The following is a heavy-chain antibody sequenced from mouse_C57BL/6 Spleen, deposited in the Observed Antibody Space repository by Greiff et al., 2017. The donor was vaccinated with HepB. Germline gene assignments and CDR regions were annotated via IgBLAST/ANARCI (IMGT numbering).Heavy chain of an antibody. V-gene: IGHV3-6*01. J-gene: IGHJ2*01. D-gene: IGHD1-1*01. Sequence: EVQLVESGPGLVKPSQSLSLTCSVTGYSITSGYYWNWIRQFPGNKLEWMGYISYDGSNNYNPSLKNRISITRDTSKNQFFLKLNSVTTEDTATYYCARDRGVASFDYWGQGTTLTVSS. CDR3: ARDRGVASFDY. CDR1: GYSITSGYY. CDR2: ISYDGSN.